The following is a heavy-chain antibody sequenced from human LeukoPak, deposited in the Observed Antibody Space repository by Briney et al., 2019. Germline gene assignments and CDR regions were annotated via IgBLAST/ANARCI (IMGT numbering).Heavy chain of an antibody. V-gene: IGHV1-46*01. D-gene: IGHD3-3*01. J-gene: IGHJ6*02. Sequence: GASVKVSCKASGHTFTSYYMHWVRQAPGQGLEWMGIINPSGGSTSYAQKFQGRVTMTRDTSTSTVYMELSSLRSEDTAVYYCARGQAYDFWSGYFYYYGMDVWGQGTTATVSS. CDR1: GHTFTSYY. CDR3: ARGQAYDFWSGYFYYYGMDV. CDR2: INPSGGST.